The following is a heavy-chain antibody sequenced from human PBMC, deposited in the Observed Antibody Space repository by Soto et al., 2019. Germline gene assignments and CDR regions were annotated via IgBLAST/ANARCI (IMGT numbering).Heavy chain of an antibody. J-gene: IGHJ5*02. CDR3: ARDLGILTGYCFDP. CDR1: GYTFTSYG. CDR2: ISAYNGKA. D-gene: IGHD3-9*01. V-gene: IGHV1-18*01. Sequence: GASVKVSCTASGYTFTSYGISWVRQAPGQGLEWMGWISAYNGKANYAQKFQGRVTMTTDTSTSTAYMELRSLRSDDTAVYYCARDLGILTGYCFDPWGQGTLVTVSS.